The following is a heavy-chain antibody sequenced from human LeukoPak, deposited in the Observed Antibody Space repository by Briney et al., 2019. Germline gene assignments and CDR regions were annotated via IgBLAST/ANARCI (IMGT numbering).Heavy chain of an antibody. CDR2: INPTGGST. J-gene: IGHJ5*02. CDR3: ARDNSVGDNAWWFDP. D-gene: IGHD1-26*01. CDR1: GYTFTSCC. V-gene: IGHV1-46*01. Sequence: GASVKVSCKASGYTFTSCCMHWVRQAPGQGLEWMGLINPTGGSTGYAQKFQGRVTMTRDMSTSTDYMELSSLRSEDTAIYYCARDNSVGDNAWWFDPWGQGTLVTVSS.